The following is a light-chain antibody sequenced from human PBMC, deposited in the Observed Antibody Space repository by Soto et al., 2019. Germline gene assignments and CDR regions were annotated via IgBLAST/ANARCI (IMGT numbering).Light chain of an antibody. Sequence: DIQMTQSPSTLSGSVGDRVTITCRASQTISSLLAWYQQKPGKAPKLLIYKASTLKSGVPSRFSGSGSGTEFTLTISSLQPDDFATYSCQHYNSYSEAFGQGTKVEL. V-gene: IGKV1-5*03. CDR2: KAS. J-gene: IGKJ1*01. CDR1: QTISSL. CDR3: QHYNSYSEA.